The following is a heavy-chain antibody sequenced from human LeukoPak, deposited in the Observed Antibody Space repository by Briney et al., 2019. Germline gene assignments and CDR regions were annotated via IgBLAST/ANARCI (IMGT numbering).Heavy chain of an antibody. V-gene: IGHV1-2*02. CDR2: INPNSGGT. CDR1: GGTFSSYA. J-gene: IGHJ5*02. Sequence: ASVKVSCKASGGTFSSYAINWVRQAPGQGLEWMGWINPNSGGTNYAQKFQGRVTMTRDTSISTAYMELSRLRSDDTAVYYCARDGGQYYYDSSGYLSVLHVNWFDPWGQGTLVTVSS. CDR3: ARDGGQYYYDSSGYLSVLHVNWFDP. D-gene: IGHD3-22*01.